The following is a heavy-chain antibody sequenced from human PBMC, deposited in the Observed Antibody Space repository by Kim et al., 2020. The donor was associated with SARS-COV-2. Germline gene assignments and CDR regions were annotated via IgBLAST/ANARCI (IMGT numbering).Heavy chain of an antibody. D-gene: IGHD3-3*01. CDR3: AGDGYLITIFGVARSGHSSAYFQH. CDR1: GYTFTSYA. J-gene: IGHJ1*01. CDR2: INTNTGNP. V-gene: IGHV7-4-1*02. Sequence: ASVKVSCKASGYTFTSYAMNWVRQAPGQGLEWMGWINTNTGNPTYAQGFTGRFVFSLDTSVSTAYLQISSLKAEDTAVYYCAGDGYLITIFGVARSGHSSAYFQHWGQGTLVTVSS.